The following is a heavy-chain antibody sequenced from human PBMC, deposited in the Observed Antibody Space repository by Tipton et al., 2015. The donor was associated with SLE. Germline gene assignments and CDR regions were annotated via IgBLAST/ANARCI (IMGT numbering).Heavy chain of an antibody. CDR1: GGSISSGGYY. CDR2: IYYSGST. V-gene: IGHV4-31*03. CDR3: ARGTNYFDF. J-gene: IGHJ4*02. D-gene: IGHD2-8*01. Sequence: LRLSCTVSGGSISSGGYYWSWIRQHPGKGLEWIGYIYYSGSTYYNPSLKSRVTISVDTSKNQLSLNLNSLTAADTAVYYCARGTNYFDFWGLGTLVTVSS.